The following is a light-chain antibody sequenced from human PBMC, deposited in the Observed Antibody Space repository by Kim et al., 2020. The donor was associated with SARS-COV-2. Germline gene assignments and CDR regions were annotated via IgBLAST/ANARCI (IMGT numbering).Light chain of an antibody. Sequence: ASVGDRVTITCRASQSIYCYLAWDQQEPRNVTKILIYKAFTLERGLPSRFSGSEAGTEFTLTFSSLQPDDFATYYCQQFYTSPIFFGQGTRLEIK. CDR1: QSIYCY. J-gene: IGKJ5*01. V-gene: IGKV1-5*03. CDR3: QQFYTSPIF. CDR2: KAF.